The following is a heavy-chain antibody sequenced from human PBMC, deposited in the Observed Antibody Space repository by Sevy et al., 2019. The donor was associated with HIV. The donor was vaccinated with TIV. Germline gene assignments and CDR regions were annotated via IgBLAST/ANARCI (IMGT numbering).Heavy chain of an antibody. CDR1: GFTSDNYW. CDR3: ARRYFDL. CDR2: IRQDGNEI. J-gene: IGHJ4*02. V-gene: IGHV3-7*01. Sequence: GGSLRLSCVASGFTSDNYWMQWVRQAPGKGLEWVANIRQDGNEIYYADSVKGRFTISRDNAKESLYLQMSNLRVEDTAIYYCARRYFDLWGQGILVTVSS.